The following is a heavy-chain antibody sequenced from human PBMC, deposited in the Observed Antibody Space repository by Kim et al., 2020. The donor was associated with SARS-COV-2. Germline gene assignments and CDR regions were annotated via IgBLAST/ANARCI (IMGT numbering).Heavy chain of an antibody. CDR2: ISGSGGTT. V-gene: IGHV3-23*01. D-gene: IGHD3-16*01. J-gene: IGHJ3*02. CDR1: GFTFSSYA. Sequence: GGSLRLSCAASGFTFSSYAMSWVRQAPGKGLEWVSTISGSGGTTFYADSVKGRFTISRDNSKNTLYLQMNSLRVEDTAIYYCAKVGQDMGGMTRGASDIWGQGTMVTVFS. CDR3: AKVGQDMGGMTRGASDI.